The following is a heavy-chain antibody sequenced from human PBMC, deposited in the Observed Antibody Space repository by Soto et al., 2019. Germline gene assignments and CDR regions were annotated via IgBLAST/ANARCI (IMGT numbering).Heavy chain of an antibody. CDR2: ISYDGSNK. J-gene: IGHJ6*02. CDR3: ARETYYDFWSGPYYGMDV. CDR1: GFTFSSYA. Sequence: GGSQILSCAASGFTFSSYAVHWVRQAPGKGLEWVAVISYDGSNKYYADSVKGRFTISRDNSKNTLYLQMNSLRAEDTAVYYCARETYYDFWSGPYYGMDVWGQGTTVTVS. D-gene: IGHD3-3*01. V-gene: IGHV3-30-3*01.